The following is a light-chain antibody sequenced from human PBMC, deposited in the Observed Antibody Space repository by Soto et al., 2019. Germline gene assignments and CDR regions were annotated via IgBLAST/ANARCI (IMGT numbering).Light chain of an antibody. CDR3: QEYNTWPWT. CDR1: QSVNNN. Sequence: EFVLTHSPGTLSLSPGERAPLSCRASQSVNNNLAWYQQKLGQAPSVLIYGASTRATGIPARFTGSGSGTEVIRTITSLQSEDSAVYYCQEYNTWPWTFGEGTKVDIK. J-gene: IGKJ1*01. CDR2: GAS. V-gene: IGKV3-15*01.